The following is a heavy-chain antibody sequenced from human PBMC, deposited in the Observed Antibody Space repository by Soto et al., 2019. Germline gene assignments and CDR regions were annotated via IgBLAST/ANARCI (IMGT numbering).Heavy chain of an antibody. V-gene: IGHV5-10-1*01. CDR3: ARCCGESPEGDGFDF. J-gene: IGHJ3*01. CDR2: IDPSDSYT. CDR1: GYSFTNYW. Sequence: EVQLMQSGAEVKKPGESLRISCKGSGYSFTNYWSSRVRQMPGKGLEWMGRIDPSDSYTSYSPSFQAHVTMSADKSIGTAYLQWSSLKASDTAMYYGARCCGESPEGDGFDFWGQGTLVTVSS. D-gene: IGHD3-10*01.